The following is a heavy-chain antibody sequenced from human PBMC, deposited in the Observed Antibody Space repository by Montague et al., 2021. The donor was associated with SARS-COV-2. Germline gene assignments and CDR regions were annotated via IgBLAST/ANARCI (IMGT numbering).Heavy chain of an antibody. CDR2: INYSGRT. Sequence: SETLSLTCTVSGGSITSYYWTWIRQPPGRGLEWVGRINYSGRTNYNPSLKSRVTISVDTSKNQFSPKLTSVTAADTAVYYGARTGLGAYDILTGYTVNVFDVWGRGTTVTVSS. J-gene: IGHJ3*01. CDR3: ARTGLGAYDILTGYTVNVFDV. CDR1: GGSITSYY. D-gene: IGHD3-9*01. V-gene: IGHV4-59*01.